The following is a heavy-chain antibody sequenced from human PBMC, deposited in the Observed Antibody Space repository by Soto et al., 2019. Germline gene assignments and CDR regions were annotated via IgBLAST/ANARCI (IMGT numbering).Heavy chain of an antibody. V-gene: IGHV3-30*18. CDR3: AKDRAWQAGRYFYGMDV. D-gene: IGHD3-10*01. CDR1: GFTFTPYG. Sequence: QVQLVESGGGVVQPGRSLRLSCAASGFTFTPYGMHWVRQVPGQGPEWVAVISYDGTIKHYADSVKGRFTISRDNSNNTLYLEMHSLRTEDTALYYCAKDRAWQAGRYFYGMDVWGQGTTVTVSS. J-gene: IGHJ6*02. CDR2: ISYDGTIK.